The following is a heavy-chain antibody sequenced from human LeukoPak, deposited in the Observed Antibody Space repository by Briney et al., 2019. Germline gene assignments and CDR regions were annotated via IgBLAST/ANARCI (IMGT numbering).Heavy chain of an antibody. CDR3: AKDRIITMIVVALDY. CDR2: ISGSGGST. CDR1: GFTFSSYA. D-gene: IGHD3-22*01. Sequence: GGCLRLSCAVSGFTFSSYAMSWVRQAPGKGLEWVSAISGSGGSTYYADSVKGRFTISRDNSKNTLYLQMNSLRAEDTAVYYCAKDRIITMIVVALDYWGQGTLVTVSS. V-gene: IGHV3-23*01. J-gene: IGHJ4*02.